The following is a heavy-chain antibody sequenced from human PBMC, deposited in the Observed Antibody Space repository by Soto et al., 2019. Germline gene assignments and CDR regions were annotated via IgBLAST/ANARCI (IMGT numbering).Heavy chain of an antibody. CDR2: IWYDGSNK. CDR1: GFTFSSYG. V-gene: IGHV3-33*01. CDR3: ARDRVYPHGYYYYGMDV. Sequence: PGGSLRLSCAASGFTFSSYGMHWVRQAPGKGLEWVAVIWYDGSNKYYADSVKGRFTISRDNSKNTLYLQMNSLRAEDTAVYYCARDRVYPHGYYYYGMDVWGQGTTVTVSS. D-gene: IGHD3-16*01. J-gene: IGHJ6*02.